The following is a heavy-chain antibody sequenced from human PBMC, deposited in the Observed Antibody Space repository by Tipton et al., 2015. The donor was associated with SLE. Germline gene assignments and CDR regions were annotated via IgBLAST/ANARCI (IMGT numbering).Heavy chain of an antibody. D-gene: IGHD4-17*01. J-gene: IGHJ4*02. CDR2: VYYTGST. CDR3: ARGGDYGDNGFGY. Sequence: LRLSCTVSGGSISSGSYYWSWIRQPAGKGLEWIGLVYYTGSTNYNPSLKSRVTMSVDTSKSQFSLKLSSVTAADTAVYFCARGGDYGDNGFGYWGQGTLVTVSP. CDR1: GGSISSGSYY. V-gene: IGHV4-61*10.